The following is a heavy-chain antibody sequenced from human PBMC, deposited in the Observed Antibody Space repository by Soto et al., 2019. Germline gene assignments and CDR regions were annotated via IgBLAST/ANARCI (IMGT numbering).Heavy chain of an antibody. CDR2: IYYSGST. CDR3: ARVDYGDSHYYYYYMDV. Sequence: KQSQTLSLTCTVSGGSISSYYWSWIRQPPGKGLEWIGYIYYSGSTNYNPSLKSRVTISVDTSKNQFSLKLSSVTAADTAVYYCARVDYGDSHYYYYYMDVWGKGTTVTVSS. V-gene: IGHV4-59*08. CDR1: GGSISSYY. J-gene: IGHJ6*03. D-gene: IGHD4-17*01.